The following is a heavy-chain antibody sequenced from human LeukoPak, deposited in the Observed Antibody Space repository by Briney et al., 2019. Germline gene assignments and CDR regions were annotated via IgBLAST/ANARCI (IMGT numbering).Heavy chain of an antibody. CDR1: GYSISSGYY. V-gene: IGHV4-38-2*01. CDR3: ARLLRYFDWLLWEGYFDY. CDR2: IYRSGST. Sequence: SETLSLTCAVSGYSISSGYYWGWIRQPPGKGLEWIGSIYRSGSTYYNPSLKSRVTISVDTSKNQFSLKLSSVTAADTAVYYCARLLRYFDWLLWEGYFDYWGQGTLVTVSS. J-gene: IGHJ4*02. D-gene: IGHD3-9*01.